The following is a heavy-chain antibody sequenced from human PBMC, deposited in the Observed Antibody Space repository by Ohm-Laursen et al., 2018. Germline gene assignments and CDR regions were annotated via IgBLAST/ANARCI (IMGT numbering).Heavy chain of an antibody. Sequence: SLRLSCAAPGFSFRSYVMNWVRQAPGEGLEWVSSITGSGGSTYYADSVKGRFTISRDNSKNTLYLQMNSLRAEDTAVYYCAKRGGSSQGREFDFWGQGTLVTVSS. J-gene: IGHJ4*02. V-gene: IGHV3-23*01. D-gene: IGHD6-13*01. CDR3: AKRGGSSQGREFDF. CDR2: ITGSGGST. CDR1: GFSFRSYV.